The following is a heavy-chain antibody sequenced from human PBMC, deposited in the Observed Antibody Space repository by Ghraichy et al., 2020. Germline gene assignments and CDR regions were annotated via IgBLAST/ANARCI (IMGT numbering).Heavy chain of an antibody. CDR1: GFTFSSYW. D-gene: IGHD3-3*01. CDR2: IKHDGSGT. CDR3: ARRSDSYEFWSGYKY. J-gene: IGHJ4*02. V-gene: IGHV3-7*01. Sequence: GGSLRLSCAASGFTFSSYWMSWVRQAPGKGLEWVANIKHDGSGTYYVDSVKGRFTISRDNAKNTLYLQMNSLRAEDTAVYYCARRSDSYEFWSGYKYWGQRTLITFSS.